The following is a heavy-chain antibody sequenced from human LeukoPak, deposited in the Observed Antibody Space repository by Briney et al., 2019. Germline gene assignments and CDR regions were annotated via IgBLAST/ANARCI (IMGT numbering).Heavy chain of an antibody. V-gene: IGHV3-30*02. CDR1: GFTFSSYG. J-gene: IGHJ4*02. CDR2: IRYDGSNK. Sequence: GGSLRLSCAASGFTFSSYGMHWVRQAPGKGLEWVAFIRYDGSNKYYADSVKGRFTISRDNAKNSLYLQMNSLRAEDTAVYYCARDLRLHDYYFDYWGQGTLVTVSS. CDR3: ARDLRLHDYYFDY. D-gene: IGHD5-24*01.